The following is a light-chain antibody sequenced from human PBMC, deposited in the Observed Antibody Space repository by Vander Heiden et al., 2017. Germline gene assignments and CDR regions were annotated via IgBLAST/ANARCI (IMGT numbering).Light chain of an antibody. CDR2: GAS. CDR3: QQTYITRT. V-gene: IGKV1-39*01. CDR1: QSISTY. J-gene: IGKJ1*01. Sequence: DIQMTQSPSSLSASVGDRVTITCRASQSISTYVNWQQRKPGKAPELLIYGASRLLSGLPSRFSGRGSGTDFTLTISRLQHEYFATYYCQQTYITRTFGQGTKV.